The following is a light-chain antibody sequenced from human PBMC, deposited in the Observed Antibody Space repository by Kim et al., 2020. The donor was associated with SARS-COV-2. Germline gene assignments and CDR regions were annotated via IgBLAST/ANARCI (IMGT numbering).Light chain of an antibody. J-gene: IGLJ1*01. Sequence: QSITISCTGTSSDVGSYNYVSWYQQHPGKAPNLMIYDVNNRPSGVSNRFSGSKSGNTASLTISGLQAEDEADYYCSSYTSSSTPYVFGTGTKVTVL. CDR1: SSDVGSYNY. CDR2: DVN. CDR3: SSYTSSSTPYV. V-gene: IGLV2-14*03.